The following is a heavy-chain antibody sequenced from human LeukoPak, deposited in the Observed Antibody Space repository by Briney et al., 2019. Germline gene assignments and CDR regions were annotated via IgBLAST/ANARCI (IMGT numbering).Heavy chain of an antibody. CDR2: ITSSSSYI. D-gene: IGHD6-13*01. V-gene: IGHV3-21*04. CDR3: ARTAAGTI. CDR1: GFTFSSYT. J-gene: IGHJ4*02. Sequence: GGSLRLSCAASGFTFSSYTVNWVRQAPGKGLEWVSSITSSSSYIYYADSVKGRFTISRDNARKSLDLQMNSLRAEDTALYYCARTAAGTIWGQGTLVTVSS.